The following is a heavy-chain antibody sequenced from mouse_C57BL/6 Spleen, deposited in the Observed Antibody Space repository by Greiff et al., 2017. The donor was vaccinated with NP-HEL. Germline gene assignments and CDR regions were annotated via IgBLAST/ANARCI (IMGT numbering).Heavy chain of an antibody. D-gene: IGHD4-1*02. Sequence: VQLQQSGPELVKPGASVKISCKASGYAFSSSWMNWVKQRPGKGLEWIGRIYPGDGDTNYNGKFKGKATLTADKSSSTAYMPLSSLTSEDSAVYFCARPATGTGAMDYWGQGTSVTVSS. CDR2: IYPGDGDT. J-gene: IGHJ4*01. CDR3: ARPATGTGAMDY. V-gene: IGHV1-82*01. CDR1: GYAFSSSW.